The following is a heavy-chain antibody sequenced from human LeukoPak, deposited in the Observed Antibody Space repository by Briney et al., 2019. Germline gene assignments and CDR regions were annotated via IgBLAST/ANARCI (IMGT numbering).Heavy chain of an antibody. CDR2: IYYSGST. V-gene: IGHV4-59*01. J-gene: IGHJ5*02. Sequence: SETLSLTCTVSGGSISSYYWSWIRQSPGKGLEWIGYIYYSGSTNYNPSLKSRVTISVDTSKNQFSLKLSSVTAADTAVYYCARHGSRNYYGSGSYYNRNWFDPWGQGTLVTVSS. D-gene: IGHD3-10*01. CDR1: GGSISSYY. CDR3: ARHGSRNYYGSGSYYNRNWFDP.